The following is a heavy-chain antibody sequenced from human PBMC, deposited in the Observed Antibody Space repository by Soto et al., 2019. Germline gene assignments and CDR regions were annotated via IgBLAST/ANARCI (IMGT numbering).Heavy chain of an antibody. CDR2: ISGSGGST. Sequence: GGSLRLSCAASGFTFSSYAMSWVRQAPGKGLEWVSAISGSGGSTYYADSVKGRFTISRDNSKNTLYLQMNSLRAEDTAVYYCAKGRGSITMIVVKPHYYFDYWGQGTLVTVSS. D-gene: IGHD3-22*01. J-gene: IGHJ4*02. CDR1: GFTFSSYA. V-gene: IGHV3-23*01. CDR3: AKGRGSITMIVVKPHYYFDY.